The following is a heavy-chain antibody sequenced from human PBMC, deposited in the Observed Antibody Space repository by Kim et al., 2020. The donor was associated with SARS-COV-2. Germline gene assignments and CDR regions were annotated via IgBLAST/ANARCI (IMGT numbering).Heavy chain of an antibody. CDR1: GFTFGDYA. Sequence: GGSLRLSCTASGFTFGDYAMSWFRQAPGKGLEWVGFIRSKAYGGTTEYAASVKGRFTISRDDSKSIAYLQMNSLKTEDTAVYYCTRDLRYYYDSPTADAFDIWGQGTMVTVSS. CDR3: TRDLRYYYDSPTADAFDI. CDR2: IRSKAYGGTT. V-gene: IGHV3-49*03. J-gene: IGHJ3*02. D-gene: IGHD3-22*01.